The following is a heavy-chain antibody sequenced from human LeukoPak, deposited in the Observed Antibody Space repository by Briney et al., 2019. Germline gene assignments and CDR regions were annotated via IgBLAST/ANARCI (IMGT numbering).Heavy chain of an antibody. CDR1: GFTFSDYY. CDR2: ISSSGSTI. CDR3: XRDDYGDLVSFNY. V-gene: IGHV3-11*04. D-gene: IGHD4-17*01. Sequence: PGGSLRLSCAASGFTFSDYYMSWIRQAPGRGLEWVSYISSSGSTIYYADSVKGRFTISRDNAKNSLYLQMNSLRAEDAAVYYCXRDDYGDLVSFNYWGQGTLVTVSS. J-gene: IGHJ4*02.